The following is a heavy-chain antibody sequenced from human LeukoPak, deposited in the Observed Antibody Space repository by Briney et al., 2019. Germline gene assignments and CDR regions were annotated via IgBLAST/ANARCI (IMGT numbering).Heavy chain of an antibody. CDR1: GFTFSSYG. V-gene: IGHV3-30*02. D-gene: IGHD6-19*01. CDR2: IRYDGSNK. CDR3: AKDSPLYSSGCFDY. J-gene: IGHJ4*02. Sequence: GGSLRLSCAASGFTFSSYGMHWVRQASGKGLEWVAFIRYDGSNKYYADSVKGRFTISRDNSKNTLYLQMNSLRAEDTAVYYCAKDSPLYSSGCFDYWGQGTLVTVSS.